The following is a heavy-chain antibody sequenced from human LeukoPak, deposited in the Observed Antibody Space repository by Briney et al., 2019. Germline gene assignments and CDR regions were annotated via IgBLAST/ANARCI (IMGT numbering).Heavy chain of an antibody. V-gene: IGHV3-30-3*01. J-gene: IGHJ6*02. CDR3: AREDIAAAASMDV. CDR1: GYTFTGYY. D-gene: IGHD6-13*01. Sequence: SCKASGYTFTGYYMHWVRQAPGKGPEWVAVISYDGSNKYYADSVKGRFTISRDNSKNTLYLQMNSLRAEDTAVYYCAREDIAAAASMDVWGQGTTVTVSS. CDR2: ISYDGSNK.